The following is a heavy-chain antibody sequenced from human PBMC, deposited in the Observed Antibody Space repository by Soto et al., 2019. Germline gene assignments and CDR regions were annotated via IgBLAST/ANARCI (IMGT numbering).Heavy chain of an antibody. CDR3: ARVSGSSSLLFYYYYGMDV. J-gene: IGHJ6*02. CDR2: IYHSGST. V-gene: IGHV4-30-2*01. CDR1: GGSISSGGYS. D-gene: IGHD6-13*01. Sequence: SETLSLTCAVSGGSISSGGYSWSWIRQPPGKGLEWIGYIYHSGSTYYNPSLKSRVTISVDTSKNQFSLKLSSVTAADTAVYYCARVSGSSSLLFYYYYGMDVWGQGTTVTVSS.